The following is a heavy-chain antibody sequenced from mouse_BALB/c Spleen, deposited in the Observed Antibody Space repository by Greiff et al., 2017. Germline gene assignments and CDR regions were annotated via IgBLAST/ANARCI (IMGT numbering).Heavy chain of an antibody. CDR3: ARHSYGSSYDYAMDY. CDR1: GFAFSSYD. D-gene: IGHD1-1*01. CDR2: ISSGGGST. Sequence: EVKLMESGGGLVKPGGSLKLSCAASGFAFSSYDMSWVRQTPEKRLEWVAYISSGGGSTYYPDTVKGRFTISRDNAKNTLYLQMSSLKSEDTAMYYCARHSYGSSYDYAMDYWGQGTSVTVSS. V-gene: IGHV5-12-1*01. J-gene: IGHJ4*01.